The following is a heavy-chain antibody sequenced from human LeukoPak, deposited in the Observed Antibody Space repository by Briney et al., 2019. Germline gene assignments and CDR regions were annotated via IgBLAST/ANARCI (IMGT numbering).Heavy chain of an antibody. CDR1: GITFSTSD. CDR3: ARGSVRVGMDV. D-gene: IGHD6-13*01. CDR2: IGTAGDT. J-gene: IGHJ6*02. Sequence: PGGSLRLSCEAYGITFSTSDMHWVRQAPGKGLEWVSVIGTAGDTHYADSVKGRFTISRENAKNSLYLQMNSLRAGDTAVYYCARGSVRVGMDVWGQGTTVTVSS. V-gene: IGHV3-13*01.